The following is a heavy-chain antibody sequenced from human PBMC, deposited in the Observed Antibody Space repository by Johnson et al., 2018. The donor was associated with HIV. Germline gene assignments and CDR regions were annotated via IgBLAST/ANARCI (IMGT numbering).Heavy chain of an antibody. CDR3: AKEQQLYAFDI. Sequence: VQLVESGGGLVQPGRSLRLSCAASGFTFDDYAMHWVRQDPGQGLEWVSLISWDGGSTYYADSVKGRFTISRDNSKNSLYLQMNSLRTEDTALYYCAKEQQLYAFDIWGQGTMVTVSS. J-gene: IGHJ3*02. CDR1: GFTFDDYA. V-gene: IGHV3-43D*03. CDR2: ISWDGGST. D-gene: IGHD6-13*01.